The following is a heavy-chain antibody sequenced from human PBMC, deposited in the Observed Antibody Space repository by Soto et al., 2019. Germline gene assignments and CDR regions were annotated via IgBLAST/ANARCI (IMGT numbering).Heavy chain of an antibody. CDR1: GYTFTGYY. CDR2: INPNSGGT. V-gene: IGHV1-2*04. D-gene: IGHD2-2*01. J-gene: IGHJ3*02. Sequence: ASVKVSCKASGYTFTGYYMHWVRQAPGQGLEWMGWINPNSGGTNYAQKFQGWVTMTRDTSISTAYIELSRLRSDDTAVYYCARAKRYCSSTSCHRRAFDIWGQGTMVTVSS. CDR3: ARAKRYCSSTSCHRRAFDI.